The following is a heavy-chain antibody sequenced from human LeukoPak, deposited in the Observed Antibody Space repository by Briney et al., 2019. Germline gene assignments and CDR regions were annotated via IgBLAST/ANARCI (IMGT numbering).Heavy chain of an antibody. Sequence: ASVKVSCKASGYTFTSYGISWVRQAPGQGLEWMGWISAYNGNTNYVQKLQGRVTMTTDTSTSTAYMELRSLRSDDTAVYYCARDLRKNDYFDYWGQGTLVTVSS. J-gene: IGHJ4*02. V-gene: IGHV1-18*01. CDR2: ISAYNGNT. D-gene: IGHD4-17*01. CDR3: ARDLRKNDYFDY. CDR1: GYTFTSYG.